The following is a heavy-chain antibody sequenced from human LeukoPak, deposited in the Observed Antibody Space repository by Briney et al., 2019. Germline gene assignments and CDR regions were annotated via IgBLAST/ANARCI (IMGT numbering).Heavy chain of an antibody. CDR1: GFTFSSYA. V-gene: IGHV3-23*01. CDR2: ISGSGGST. CDR3: AKVFAVARAFDY. Sequence: GGSLRLSCAASGFTFSSYAMSWVRQPPGKGLEWVSAISGSGGSTYYADSVKGRFTISRDNSKNTLYLQMNSLRAEDTAVYYCAKVFAVARAFDYWGQGTLVTVSS. J-gene: IGHJ4*02. D-gene: IGHD6-19*01.